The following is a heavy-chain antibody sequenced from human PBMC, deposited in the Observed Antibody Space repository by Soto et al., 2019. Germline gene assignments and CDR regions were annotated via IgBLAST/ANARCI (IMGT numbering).Heavy chain of an antibody. Sequence: NPSETLSLTCTVSGASISSGDYYWTWIRQPPGKGLEWIGSIYYSGSTYYNPSLKSRVTISVDTSNNQFSLKLSSVTAADTAVYYCARASYDSSTYYLDYWGQGTLVTVSS. CDR3: ARASYDSSTYYLDY. V-gene: IGHV4-30-4*01. CDR1: GASISSGDYY. CDR2: IYYSGST. D-gene: IGHD3-22*01. J-gene: IGHJ4*02.